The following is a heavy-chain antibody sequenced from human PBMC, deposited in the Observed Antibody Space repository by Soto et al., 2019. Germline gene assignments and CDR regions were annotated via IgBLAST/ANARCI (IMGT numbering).Heavy chain of an antibody. Sequence: TWRVAYGSSCNGGDSLSMKRQPPGKGLEWIGYMYHSGSTYYNPSLKSRVTISIDRSKNQFSLKLSSVTAADTAVYYCARHQSHSSSYVDPWGQGTLVTVSS. J-gene: IGHJ5*02. CDR2: MYHSGST. CDR3: ARHQSHSSSYVDP. V-gene: IGHV4-30-2*01. D-gene: IGHD6-13*01. CDR1: YGSSCNGGDS.